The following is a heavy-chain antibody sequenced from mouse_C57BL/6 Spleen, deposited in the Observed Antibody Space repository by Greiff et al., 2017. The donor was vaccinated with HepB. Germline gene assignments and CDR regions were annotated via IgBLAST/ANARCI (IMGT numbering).Heavy chain of an antibody. CDR3: AKSGAPSHYFDY. CDR2: IYPGSGNT. J-gene: IGHJ2*01. CDR1: GYTFTDYY. V-gene: IGHV1-76*01. D-gene: IGHD1-3*01. Sequence: VQLQQSGAELVMPGASVKLSCKASGYTFTDYYINWVKQRPGQGLEWIARIYPGSGNTYYNEKFKGKATLTAEKSSSTAYMQLSSLTSEDSAVYFCAKSGAPSHYFDYWGQGTTLTVSS.